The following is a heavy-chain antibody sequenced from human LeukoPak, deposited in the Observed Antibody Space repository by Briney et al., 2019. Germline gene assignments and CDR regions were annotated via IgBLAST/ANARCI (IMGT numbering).Heavy chain of an antibody. J-gene: IGHJ4*02. D-gene: IGHD6-19*01. CDR2: ISSSSSYT. V-gene: IGHV3-11*05. CDR3: ARVAVAGTGDYFDC. CDR1: GFTFGDYY. Sequence: GGSLRLSCAASGFTFGDYYMSWIRQAPGKGLEWVSYISSSSSYTNYADSVKGRFTISRDNAKNSLYLQMNSLRAEDTAVYYCARVAVAGTGDYFDCWGQGTLVTVSS.